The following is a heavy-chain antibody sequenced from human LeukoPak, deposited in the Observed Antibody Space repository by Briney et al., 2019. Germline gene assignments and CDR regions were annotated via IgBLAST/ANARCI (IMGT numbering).Heavy chain of an antibody. D-gene: IGHD3-10*01. Sequence: GGSVRLFCAASGFTFSSYAMHWVRQAPGKGLEWVAVISYDGSNKYYADSVKGRFTISRDNSKNTLYLQMNSLRAEDTAVYYCARQGGSGSPLLIWGQGTLVTVSS. V-gene: IGHV3-30-3*01. CDR2: ISYDGSNK. CDR1: GFTFSSYA. CDR3: ARQGGSGSPLLI. J-gene: IGHJ4*02.